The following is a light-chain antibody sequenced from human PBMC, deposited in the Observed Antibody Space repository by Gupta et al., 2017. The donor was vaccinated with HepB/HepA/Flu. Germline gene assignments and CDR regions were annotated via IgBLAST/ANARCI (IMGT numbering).Light chain of an antibody. CDR1: QSVSSNY. J-gene: IGKJ2*04. CDR2: GVS. V-gene: IGKV3-20*01. CDR3: QQEGNSMCS. Sequence: EIVLTQSPGTLSLSPGERATLSCRASQSVSSNYLAWYQQKPGQAARLLLYGVSSTATNIPDRSSGSRSRTDITLTISRLEPEDFPVYYCQQEGNSMCSFGQGTKLETK.